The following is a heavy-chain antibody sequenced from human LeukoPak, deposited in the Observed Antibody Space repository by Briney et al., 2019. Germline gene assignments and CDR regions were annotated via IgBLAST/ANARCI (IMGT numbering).Heavy chain of an antibody. D-gene: IGHD3-10*01. CDR1: GYTLTELS. CDR3: ATSMVRGVYRGLWPPST. J-gene: IGHJ3*01. V-gene: IGHV1-24*01. CDR2: FDPEDGET. Sequence: ASVKVSCKVSGYTLTELSMHWVRQAPGKGLEWMGGFDPEDGETIYAQKFQGRVTMTEDTSTDTAYMELSSLRSEDTAVYYCATSMVRGVYRGLWPPSTWGQGTMVTVSS.